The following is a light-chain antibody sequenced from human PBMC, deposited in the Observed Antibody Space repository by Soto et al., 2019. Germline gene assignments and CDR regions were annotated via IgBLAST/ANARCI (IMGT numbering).Light chain of an antibody. Sequence: LSSTDSESISRDYLAWYQQKPGQAPRLLMYGASTRATGIPARFSGSGCGTQLTFVCSLRQSEDFVVYSCQDHNNLLWTFREGTKVDIK. CDR3: QDHNNLLWT. J-gene: IGKJ1*01. CDR2: GAS. V-gene: IGKV3-15*01. CDR1: ESISRDY.